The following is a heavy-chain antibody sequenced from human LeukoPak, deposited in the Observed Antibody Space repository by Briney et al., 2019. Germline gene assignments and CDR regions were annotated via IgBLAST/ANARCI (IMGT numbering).Heavy chain of an antibody. CDR3: AKEYKISYYFDY. Sequence: GGSLRLSCAAPGFTFSSYGMHWVRQAPGKGLEWVAVIWYDGSNKYYADSVGGRFTISRDNSKNTLYLQMNSLRAEDTAVYYCAKEYKISYYFDYWGQGTLVTVSS. CDR2: IWYDGSNK. J-gene: IGHJ4*02. D-gene: IGHD1-1*01. V-gene: IGHV3-33*06. CDR1: GFTFSSYG.